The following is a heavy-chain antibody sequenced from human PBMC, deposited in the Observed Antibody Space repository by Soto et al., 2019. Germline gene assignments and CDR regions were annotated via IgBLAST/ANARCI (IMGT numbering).Heavy chain of an antibody. Sequence: PGESLKISCKGSGYSFTSYWISWVRQMPGKGLKWMGRINPSDSYTNYSPSFQGHVTISADKSISTAYLQWSSLKASDTAMYYFASSAGSNVPAELQTQFDPWGQGTLVTVSS. CDR3: ASSAGSNVPAELQTQFDP. CDR1: GYSFTSYW. D-gene: IGHD2-2*01. CDR2: INPSDSYT. J-gene: IGHJ5*02. V-gene: IGHV5-10-1*01.